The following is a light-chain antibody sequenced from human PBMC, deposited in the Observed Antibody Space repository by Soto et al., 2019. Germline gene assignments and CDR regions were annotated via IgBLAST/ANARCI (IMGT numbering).Light chain of an antibody. V-gene: IGKV3-20*01. CDR2: GAS. J-gene: IGKJ1*01. CDR3: QQYGSSPWT. CDR1: QSVSSSY. Sequence: EIVLTQSPGTLSLSPGERATLSCRASQSVSSSYLAWYQQTPGQAPRLLIYGASSRATGIPDRFSGSGSGTDITLTISRLEPEDYAVYYCQQYGSSPWTFGPGTKVEIK.